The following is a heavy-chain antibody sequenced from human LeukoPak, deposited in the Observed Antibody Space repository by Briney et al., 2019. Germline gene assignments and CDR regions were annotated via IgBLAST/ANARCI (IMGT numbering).Heavy chain of an antibody. CDR3: ARKGFWSGYFSPFDY. CDR1: GFTFSDYY. V-gene: IGHV3-11*01. CDR2: ISSSGCTI. Sequence: GGSLRLSCAASGFTFSDYYMGWIRQAPGKGLEWVSYISSSGCTIYYADSVKGRFTISRDNAKNSLYLQMNSLRAEDTAVYYCARKGFWSGYFSPFDYWGQGTLVTVSS. J-gene: IGHJ4*02. D-gene: IGHD3-3*01.